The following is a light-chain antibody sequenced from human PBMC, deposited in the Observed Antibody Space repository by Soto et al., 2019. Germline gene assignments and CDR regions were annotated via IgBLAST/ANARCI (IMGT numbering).Light chain of an antibody. CDR1: QSVSSSY. Sequence: EIVLTQSPGTLSLSPGERATLSCGASQSVSSSYLGWYQQKPGQAPRLLIYGASSRATGIPDRFSGSGSGTDFTLTISSLEPEDLAVYYCQRRNNWPQTFGQGTKVDIK. J-gene: IGKJ1*01. V-gene: IGKV3D-20*02. CDR2: GAS. CDR3: QRRNNWPQT.